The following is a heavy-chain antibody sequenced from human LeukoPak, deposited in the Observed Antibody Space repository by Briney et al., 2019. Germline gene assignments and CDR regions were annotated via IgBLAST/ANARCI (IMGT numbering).Heavy chain of an antibody. D-gene: IGHD1-26*01. CDR2: ISVSGSAI. CDR1: GFTFSGYE. J-gene: IGHJ4*02. V-gene: IGHV3-48*03. Sequence: GGSLRLSCAASGFTFSGYEMNRVRQAPGKGLEWLSYISVSGSAIYYADSVRGRFTISRDNAKNSLYLQMNSLRAEDTAVYYCARATISGTYYRTGFDYWGLGTLVTVSS. CDR3: ARATISGTYYRTGFDY.